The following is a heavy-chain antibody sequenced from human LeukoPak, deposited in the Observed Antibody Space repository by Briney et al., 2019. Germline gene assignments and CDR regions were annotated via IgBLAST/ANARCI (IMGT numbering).Heavy chain of an antibody. CDR1: GFTFSSYA. CDR2: ISSNGGST. V-gene: IGHV3-64D*06. D-gene: IGHD3-10*01. CDR3: VKWRWFGEFTPPPCYYYGMDV. J-gene: IGHJ6*02. Sequence: PGGSLRLSCSASGFTFSSYAMHWVRQAPGKGLEYVSAISSNGGSTYYADSVKGRFTISRDNSKNTLYLQMSSLRAEDTAVYYCVKWRWFGEFTPPPCYYYGMDVWGQGTTVTVSS.